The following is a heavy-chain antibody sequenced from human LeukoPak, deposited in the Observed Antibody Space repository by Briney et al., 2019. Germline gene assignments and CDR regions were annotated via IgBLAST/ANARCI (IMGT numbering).Heavy chain of an antibody. CDR1: GFTFSSYW. V-gene: IGHV3-74*01. Sequence: GGSLRLSCAASGFTFSSYWMHWVRQAPGKGLVWVSRINGDGSSTSYADSVKGRFTISRDNAKNTLYLQMNSLRAEDTAVYYCARGSSSWSSGFYYYGMDVWGQGTTVTVSS. J-gene: IGHJ6*02. CDR3: ARGSSSWSSGFYYYGMDV. CDR2: INGDGSST. D-gene: IGHD6-13*01.